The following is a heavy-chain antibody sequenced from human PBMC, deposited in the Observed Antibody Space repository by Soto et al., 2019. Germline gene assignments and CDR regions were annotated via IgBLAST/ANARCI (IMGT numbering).Heavy chain of an antibody. CDR1: GGSISSSSYY. J-gene: IGHJ6*02. CDR2: IYYSGST. CDR3: ASQQLVHYYYGMDV. D-gene: IGHD6-13*01. Sequence: QLQLQESGPGLVKPSETLSLTCTVSGGSISSSSYYWGWIRQPPGKGLEWIGSIYYSGSTYCNPSLKSRVTISVDTSKNQFSLKLSSVTAADTAVYYCASQQLVHYYYGMDVWGQGTTVTVSS. V-gene: IGHV4-39*01.